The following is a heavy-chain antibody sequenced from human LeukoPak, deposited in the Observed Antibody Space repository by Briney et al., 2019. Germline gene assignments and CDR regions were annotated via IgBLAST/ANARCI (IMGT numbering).Heavy chain of an antibody. CDR1: GFPLSSYT. CDR2: ITSSSSYI. Sequence: KSGGSLRLSCAASGFPLSSYTMNWVRQAPGKGLEWVSSITSSSSYIFYADSVKGRFTISRDNAKNSLYLQMNSLTAADMAIYYCARLGYFSDGRGYYPLDYWGQGTPVTVSS. J-gene: IGHJ4*02. V-gene: IGHV3-21*01. D-gene: IGHD3-22*01. CDR3: ARLGYFSDGRGYYPLDY.